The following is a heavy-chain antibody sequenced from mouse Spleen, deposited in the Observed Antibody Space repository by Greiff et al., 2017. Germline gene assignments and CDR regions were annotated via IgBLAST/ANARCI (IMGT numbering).Heavy chain of an antibody. CDR3: ASNRYDEAMDY. CDR2: IHPNSGST. J-gene: IGHJ4*01. V-gene: IGHV1-64*01. CDR1: GYTFTSYW. Sequence: VQLQQPGAELVKPGASVKLSCTASGYTFTSYWLHWVKQRPGQGLAWIGMIHPNSGSTNYNEKFKSKATLTVDKSSSTAYMQLSSLTSEDSAVYYCASNRYDEAMDYWGQGTAVTVSS. D-gene: IGHD2-14*01.